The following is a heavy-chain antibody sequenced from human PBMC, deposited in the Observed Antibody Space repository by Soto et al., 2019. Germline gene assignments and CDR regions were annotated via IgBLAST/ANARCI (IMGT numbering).Heavy chain of an antibody. D-gene: IGHD6-19*01. J-gene: IGHJ3*02. V-gene: IGHV1-3*05. CDR2: INAGNGNT. CDR3: ARVRQWLGEDAFDI. Sequence: QVQLVQSGAEEKKPGASVKVSCKASGYTFTSYAMHWVRQAPGQRLEWMGWINAGNGNTKYSQKFQGRVTITRDTSASTAYRELSSLRSEDTAVYYCARVRQWLGEDAFDIWGQGTMVTVSS. CDR1: GYTFTSYA.